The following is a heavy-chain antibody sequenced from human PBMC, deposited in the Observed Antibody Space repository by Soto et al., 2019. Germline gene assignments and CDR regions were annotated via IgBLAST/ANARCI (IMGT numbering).Heavy chain of an antibody. CDR3: AKVARSTTTCYNRYFDF. V-gene: IGHV3-23*01. CDR2: ISGSGGST. D-gene: IGHD2-2*02. Sequence: PGGSLRLSCAASGFTFSSYALTWVRQAPGKGLEWVSVISGSGGSTYYADSVKGRFTISRDNSRNTLFLQMTSLRAEDTAVFYCAKVARSTTTCYNRYFDFWGQGTLVTVSS. J-gene: IGHJ4*02. CDR1: GFTFSSYA.